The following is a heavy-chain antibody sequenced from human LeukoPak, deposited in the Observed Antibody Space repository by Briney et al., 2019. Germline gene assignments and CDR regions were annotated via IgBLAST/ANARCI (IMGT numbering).Heavy chain of an antibody. CDR1: GFTVSSNY. CDR3: ARLDYSNWFDP. Sequence: RGSLRLSCAASGFTVSSNYMSWVRQAPGKGLEWVSVIYSGGSTYYADSVKGRFAISRDNSKNTLYLQMNSLRAEDTAVYYCARLDYSNWFDPWGQGTLVTVSS. V-gene: IGHV3-53*01. CDR2: IYSGGST. J-gene: IGHJ5*02. D-gene: IGHD2-15*01.